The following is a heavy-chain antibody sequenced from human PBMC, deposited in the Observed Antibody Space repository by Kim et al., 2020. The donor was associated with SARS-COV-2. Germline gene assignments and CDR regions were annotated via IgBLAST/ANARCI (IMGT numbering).Heavy chain of an antibody. V-gene: IGHV3-9*01. CDR2: ISWNSGSI. J-gene: IGHJ4*02. CDR3: AKETLSPGYFDY. Sequence: GGSLRLSCAASGFTFDDYAMHWVRQAPGKGLEWVSGISWNSGSIGYADSVKGRFTISRDNSKNSLYLQMNSLRAEDTALYYCAKETLSPGYFDYLGQGTL. D-gene: IGHD3-16*01. CDR1: GFTFDDYA.